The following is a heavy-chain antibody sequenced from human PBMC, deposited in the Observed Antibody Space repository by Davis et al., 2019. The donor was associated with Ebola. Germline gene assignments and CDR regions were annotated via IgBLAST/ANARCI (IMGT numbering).Heavy chain of an antibody. CDR1: GFTFSNYA. V-gene: IGHV3-23*01. Sequence: GESLKISCAASGFTFSNYAMSWVRQAPGKGLEWVSTISASEGHTHYSDSVRGRFTISRDNSKNTLYLQMNSLRAEDTATYYCARYCHYTDCSYFDCWGQGTMVAVSS. D-gene: IGHD2-15*01. CDR3: ARYCHYTDCSYFDC. J-gene: IGHJ4*02. CDR2: ISASEGHT.